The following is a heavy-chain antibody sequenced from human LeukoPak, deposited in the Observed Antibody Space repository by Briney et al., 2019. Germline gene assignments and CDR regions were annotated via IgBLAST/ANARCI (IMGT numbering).Heavy chain of an antibody. CDR2: IGTNVDRT. CDR3: VKDLARYYDTSGYEYFDY. Sequence: RPGGSLRLSCFASGFTFSSYAMRWVRQAPGKGLEWVSIIGTNVDRTFYADFVKGRFTISRDNSKNTLYLQMNSLRVEDTAVYYCVKDLARYYDTSGYEYFDYWGQGTLVSVSS. CDR1: GFTFSSYA. D-gene: IGHD3-22*01. V-gene: IGHV3-23*01. J-gene: IGHJ4*02.